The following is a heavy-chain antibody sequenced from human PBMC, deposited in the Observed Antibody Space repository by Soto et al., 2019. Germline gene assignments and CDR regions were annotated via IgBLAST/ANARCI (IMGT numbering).Heavy chain of an antibody. D-gene: IGHD3-3*01. CDR2: ITTDGTSI. Sequence: GSLRLSCAASGFPFNSYTMTWVRQAPGMGLEWVSSITTDGTSIYYADSVKGRFTISRDNSKNTLYLQMNSLRAEDTAVYYCARDLGVRFLEWSEYYYYGMXVWGQVTTVTVSS. CDR1: GFPFNSYT. V-gene: IGHV3-21*01. CDR3: ARDLGVRFLEWSEYYYYGMXV. J-gene: IGHJ6*02.